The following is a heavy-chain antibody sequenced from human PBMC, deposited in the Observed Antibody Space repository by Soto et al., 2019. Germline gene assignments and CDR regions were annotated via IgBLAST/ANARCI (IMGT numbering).Heavy chain of an antibody. CDR3: ACDPFYYASGF. V-gene: IGHV3-11*01. CDR1: GFIFGDHY. D-gene: IGHD3-16*01. CDR2: ISGDGTTT. Sequence: QVQLVESGGGLVEPGGSLRLSCAASGFIFGDHYMTWIRQAPGKGLEWVSKISGDGTTTYYADSVKGRFTVSRDNAKNSLYLQMNSLRAEDTALYYCACDPFYYASGFWGQGTLVTVSS. J-gene: IGHJ4*02.